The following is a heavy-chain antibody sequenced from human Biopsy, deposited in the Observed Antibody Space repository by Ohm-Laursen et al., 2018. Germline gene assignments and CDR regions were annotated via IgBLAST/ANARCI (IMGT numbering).Heavy chain of an antibody. CDR3: ARDLRGHWFFDL. Sequence: SLRLSCTAFGFTFKNDNMHWVRQAPGKGLEWVAAIYNDGINEYYADSVKDRFTISRDDSKNTLYLQMNSLRVEDTAVFYCARDLRGHWFFDLWGRGTLVTVSS. J-gene: IGHJ2*01. D-gene: IGHD5/OR15-5a*01. CDR2: IYNDGINE. V-gene: IGHV3-33*01. CDR1: GFTFKNDN.